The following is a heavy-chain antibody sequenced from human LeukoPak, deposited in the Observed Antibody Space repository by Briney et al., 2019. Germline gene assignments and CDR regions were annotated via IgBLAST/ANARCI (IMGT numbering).Heavy chain of an antibody. CDR3: AKGSYYDSSGSFYFDY. Sequence: GGSLRLSCAASGFTFSNYAMHWVRQAPGKGLEWVSGISGSGDNTYYADSVKGRFTISRDNSKNTLYVQVNSLGTEDTAAYYCAKGSYYDSSGSFYFDYWGQGTLVTVSS. CDR1: GFTFSNYA. D-gene: IGHD3-22*01. CDR2: ISGSGDNT. V-gene: IGHV3-23*01. J-gene: IGHJ4*02.